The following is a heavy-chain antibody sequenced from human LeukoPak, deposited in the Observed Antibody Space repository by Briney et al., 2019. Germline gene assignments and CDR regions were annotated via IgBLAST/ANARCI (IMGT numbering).Heavy chain of an antibody. V-gene: IGHV4-34*01. CDR3: ARIRGSSSSGDN. CDR2: INHSGST. D-gene: IGHD6-6*01. CDR1: GGSFSGYY. J-gene: IGHJ4*02. Sequence: SETLSLTCAVYGGSFSGYYWSWIRQPPGKGLEWIGEINHSGSTNYNPSLKSRVTISVDTSKNQFSLKLSSVTAADTAVYYCARIRGSSSSGDNWGQGTLVTVSS.